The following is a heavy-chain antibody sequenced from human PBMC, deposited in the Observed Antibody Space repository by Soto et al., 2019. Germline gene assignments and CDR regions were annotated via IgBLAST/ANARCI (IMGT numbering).Heavy chain of an antibody. J-gene: IGHJ5*02. Sequence: QVQLVESGGGVVQPGRSLRLSCAASGFTFSSYGMHWVRQAPGKGLEWVAVIWYDGSNKYYADSVKGRFTISRDNSKNTLYLPMNSLRAEDTAVYYCARRDSDGDYGFWFDPWGQGTLVTVSS. CDR1: GFTFSSYG. D-gene: IGHD4-17*01. CDR2: IWYDGSNK. V-gene: IGHV3-33*01. CDR3: ARRDSDGDYGFWFDP.